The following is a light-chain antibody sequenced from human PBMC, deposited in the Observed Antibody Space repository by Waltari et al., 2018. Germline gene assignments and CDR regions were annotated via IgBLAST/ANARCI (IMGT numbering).Light chain of an antibody. V-gene: IGLV3-1*01. CDR1: TLGATY. Sequence: SFDLTQPPSVSVSPGQTASITCSGDTLGATYASWYQQRPGQAPVLVIYQDTKRPSGIPERFSGSNSGNTATLTISGTQAMDEADYYCQAWDTRTAVFGGGTKLTVL. J-gene: IGLJ2*01. CDR3: QAWDTRTAV. CDR2: QDT.